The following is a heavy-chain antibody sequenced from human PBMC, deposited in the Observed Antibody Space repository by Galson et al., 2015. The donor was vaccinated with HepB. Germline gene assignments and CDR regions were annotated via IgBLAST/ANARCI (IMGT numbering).Heavy chain of an antibody. CDR2: FDRENGKI. D-gene: IGHD3-3*01. V-gene: IGHV1-24*01. CDR3: STGSPDFWSGTDLSYFHYYMDV. Sequence: SVKVSCKVSGYTLTELSMHWVRQAPGKGLEWMGGFDRENGKIIYAQKFRGRVTMTEDTSTDTVYMELSSLGSEDTAVYYCSTGSPDFWSGTDLSYFHYYMDVWGKGTTVTVSS. CDR1: GYTLTELS. J-gene: IGHJ6*03.